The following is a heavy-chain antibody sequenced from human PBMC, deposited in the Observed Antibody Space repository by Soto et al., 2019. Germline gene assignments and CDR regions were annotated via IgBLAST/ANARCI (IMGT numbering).Heavy chain of an antibody. V-gene: IGHV3-23*01. J-gene: IGHJ6*02. CDR2: ISTSGDKT. CDR3: AKPLYDDLVVSYGMDV. Sequence: PVGSLRVSCAVSGFTFSIYAISWVRQAPGKGLEWLSAISTSGDKTYYADSVEGRFTISRDNSKNTLYLQMNSLRVDDTAVYYCAKPLYDDLVVSYGMDVWGQGTTVTVSS. D-gene: IGHD3-22*01. CDR1: GFTFSIYA.